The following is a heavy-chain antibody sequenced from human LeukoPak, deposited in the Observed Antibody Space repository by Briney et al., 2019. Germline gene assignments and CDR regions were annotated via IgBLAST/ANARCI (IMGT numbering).Heavy chain of an antibody. CDR3: AINWYFDY. CDR2: ISSSGRTI. Sequence: PGGSLRLSCAASGFSFSDYYMSWFRQAPGKGLEWISYISSSGRTIHYAESVKGRLTISRDNAKNSLYLQIDSLRVEDTAVYYCAINWYFDYWGQGTLVTVSS. J-gene: IGHJ4*02. D-gene: IGHD1-1*01. V-gene: IGHV3-11*04. CDR1: GFSFSDYY.